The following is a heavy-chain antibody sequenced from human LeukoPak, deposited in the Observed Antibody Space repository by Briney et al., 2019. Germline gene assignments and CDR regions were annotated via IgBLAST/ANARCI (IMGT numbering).Heavy chain of an antibody. J-gene: IGHJ3*02. CDR3: AREGIVVALDAFDI. V-gene: IGHV3-23*01. CDR1: GFTFSSYA. CDR2: LTGSGLTT. D-gene: IGHD3-22*01. Sequence: GGSLRLSCAASGFTFSSYAMSWVRQAPGKGLEWVSALTGSGLTTYYADSVKGRFTISRDNSKNTLYLQMNSLRAEDTAVYYCAREGIVVALDAFDIWGQGTMVTVSS.